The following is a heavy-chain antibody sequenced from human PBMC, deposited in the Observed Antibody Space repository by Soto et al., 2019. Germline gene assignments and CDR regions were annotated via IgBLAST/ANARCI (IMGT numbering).Heavy chain of an antibody. CDR3: AKDAIANDGIWLMDS. CDR2: LLRPGRST. Sequence: AGGSLRLSCADSGFMFSDYAMTWARQAPGKELEWVSGLLRPGRSTYYADSVKGRFTISGDTSANTVYLQMDSLRAEDTAVYYCAKDAIANDGIWLMDSWGQGTVVTVSS. J-gene: IGHJ5*02. V-gene: IGHV3-23*01. D-gene: IGHD3-16*01. CDR1: GFMFSDYA.